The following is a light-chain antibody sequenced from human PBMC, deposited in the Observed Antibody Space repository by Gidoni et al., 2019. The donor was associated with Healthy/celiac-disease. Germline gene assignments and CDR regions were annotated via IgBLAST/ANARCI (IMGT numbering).Light chain of an antibody. Sequence: EIVMTQSPATLSVSPGERATLPCRASQSVSSNLAWYQQKPGQAPRLLIYGASTRATGIPARFSGSGSGTEFTLTSSRLQSEDFAVYYCQQYKNWPPWTVGQXTKVEIK. CDR2: GAS. V-gene: IGKV3D-15*01. CDR1: QSVSSN. J-gene: IGKJ1*01. CDR3: QQYKNWPPWT.